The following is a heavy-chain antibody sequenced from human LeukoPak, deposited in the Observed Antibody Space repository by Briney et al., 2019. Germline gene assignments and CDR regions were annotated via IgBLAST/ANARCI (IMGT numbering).Heavy chain of an antibody. D-gene: IGHD5-18*01. CDR2: INPKSGGT. CDR3: ARAGSKIQLWSLIPYYYYYMDV. V-gene: IGHV1-2*02. CDR1: GYSFTGHY. Sequence: GASVKVSCKASGYSFTGHYMHWVRKAPGQGLEWMGWINPKSGGTNYAQKFQGRVTMTRDTSISTAYMDMSSLRSDDTAVYYCARAGSKIQLWSLIPYYYYYMDVWGKGTTVTVSS. J-gene: IGHJ6*03.